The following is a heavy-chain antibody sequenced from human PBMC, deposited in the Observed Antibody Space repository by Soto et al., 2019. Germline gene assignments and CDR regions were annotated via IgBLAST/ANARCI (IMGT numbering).Heavy chain of an antibody. J-gene: IGHJ6*02. CDR1: GYTLTELS. D-gene: IGHD4-4*01. CDR2: FDPEDGET. CDR3: ATDQVSVTSPARGYYGMDV. Sequence: GASVKVSCKVSGYTLTELSMHWVRQAPGKGVEWMGGFDPEDGETIYAQKFQGRVTMTEDTSTDTAYMELSSLRSEDTAVYYCATDQVSVTSPARGYYGMDVWGQGTTVTVSS. V-gene: IGHV1-24*01.